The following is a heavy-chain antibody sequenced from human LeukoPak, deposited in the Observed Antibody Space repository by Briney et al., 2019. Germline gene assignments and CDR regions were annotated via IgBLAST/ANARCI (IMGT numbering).Heavy chain of an antibody. Sequence: ASVKVSCKASGYTFTSYYMNWVRQAPGQGLEWIGIINPSGGSTSYAQKFQGRVTMTRDTSTSTVFMELSSLRSEDTAVYYCAREGGLEWLPNWFDPWGQGTLVTVSS. CDR2: INPSGGST. D-gene: IGHD3-3*01. V-gene: IGHV1-46*01. CDR1: GYTFTSYY. CDR3: AREGGLEWLPNWFDP. J-gene: IGHJ5*02.